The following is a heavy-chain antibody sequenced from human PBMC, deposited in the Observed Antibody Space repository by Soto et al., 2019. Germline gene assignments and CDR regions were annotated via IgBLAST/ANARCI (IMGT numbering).Heavy chain of an antibody. D-gene: IGHD1-26*01. Sequence: SCKASGDTFSNYAICWVRQAPGQGLEWIGGIIPILGSANYAQKFQGRVTISADGSTNTANLELSSLRSEDTAVYYCARFKVGTTTDYSYGMDVWGQGTTVTVSS. CDR1: GDTFSNYA. CDR2: IIPILGSA. V-gene: IGHV1-69*01. CDR3: ARFKVGTTTDYSYGMDV. J-gene: IGHJ6*02.